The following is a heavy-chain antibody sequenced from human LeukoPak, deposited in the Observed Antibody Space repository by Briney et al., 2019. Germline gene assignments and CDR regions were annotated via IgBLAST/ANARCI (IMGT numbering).Heavy chain of an antibody. D-gene: IGHD3-22*01. V-gene: IGHV3-48*01. Sequence: GGSLRLSCAASGFTFSSYSMNWVRQAPGKGLEWVSYISSRSSNIYYADSVKGRFTISRDNAKNSLYLQMNSLRAEDTAVYYCAKGGVDYDSSGYYFSPPYYFDYWGQGTLVTVSS. CDR3: AKGGVDYDSSGYYFSPPYYFDY. CDR1: GFTFSSYS. J-gene: IGHJ4*02. CDR2: ISSRSSNI.